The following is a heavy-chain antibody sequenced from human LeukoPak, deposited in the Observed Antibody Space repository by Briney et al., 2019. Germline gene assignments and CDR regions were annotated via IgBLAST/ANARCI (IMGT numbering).Heavy chain of an antibody. CDR3: ARVGVAGTSYYYYYCMDV. CDR2: INPSGGST. V-gene: IGHV1-46*01. Sequence: ASVKVSCKASGYTFTSYYMHWVRQAPGQGLEWMGIINPSGGSTSAAQKFQGRVTMTRDTSTSTINMELSSLRSEDTAVYNCARVGVAGTSYYYYYCMDVWGQGTTVTVSS. D-gene: IGHD6-19*01. J-gene: IGHJ6*02. CDR1: GYTFTSYY.